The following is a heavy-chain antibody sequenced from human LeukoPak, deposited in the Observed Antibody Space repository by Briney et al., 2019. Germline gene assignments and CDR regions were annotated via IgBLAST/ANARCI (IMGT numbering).Heavy chain of an antibody. CDR1: EFSFSSYV. J-gene: IGHJ4*02. D-gene: IGHD5-18*01. Sequence: GGSLRLSCVASEFSFSSYVMNWVRQAPGTGLEWVSAISGNGGSTYYADSLKGRFTISRDNSKSTLSLQMNSLRAEDTAVYYCAKGIELWLTYFDHWGQGTLVTASS. CDR3: AKGIELWLTYFDH. V-gene: IGHV3-23*01. CDR2: ISGNGGST.